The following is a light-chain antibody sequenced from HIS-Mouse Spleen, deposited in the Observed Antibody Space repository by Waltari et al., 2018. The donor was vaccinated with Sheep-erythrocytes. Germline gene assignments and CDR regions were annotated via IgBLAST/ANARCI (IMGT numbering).Light chain of an antibody. Sequence: EIVLTQSPATLSLSPGESATLSCRASQSVSSYLAWYQQKPGKAPRLLIYDASNRATGIPARFSGSGSGTDFTLTISSLEPEDFAVYYCQQRSNWYTFGQGTKLEIK. J-gene: IGKJ2*01. CDR1: QSVSSY. V-gene: IGKV3-11*01. CDR3: QQRSNWYT. CDR2: DAS.